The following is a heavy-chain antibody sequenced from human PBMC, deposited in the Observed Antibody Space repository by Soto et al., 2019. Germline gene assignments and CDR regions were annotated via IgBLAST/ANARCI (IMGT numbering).Heavy chain of an antibody. CDR3: ARGYCSSTSCYIWDNWFDP. CDR1: GGSISSYY. CDR2: IYYSGRT. J-gene: IGHJ5*02. D-gene: IGHD2-2*02. Sequence: SETLSLTCTVSGGSISSYYWSWIRQPPGKGLEWIGYIYYSGRTNYNPSLKSRVTISVDTSKNQFSLQLSSVTAADTAVYYCARGYCSSTSCYIWDNWFDPWGQGTLVTVSS. V-gene: IGHV4-59*01.